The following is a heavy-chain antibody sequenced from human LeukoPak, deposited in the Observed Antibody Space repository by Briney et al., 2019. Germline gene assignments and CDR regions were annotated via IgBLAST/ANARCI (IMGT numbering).Heavy chain of an antibody. V-gene: IGHV3-7*03. CDR3: ARGWASSRRKAFDI. CDR1: GFTFSSYW. CDR2: INQDGSEK. Sequence: GGSQRLSCAASGFTFSSYWMNWLRQAPGKGLEWVANINQDGSEKFYVDSVKGRFTISRDNAKNSLYLQLNSLRAEDTAVYYCARGWASSRRKAFDIWGQGTMVTVSS. J-gene: IGHJ3*02. D-gene: IGHD3-16*01.